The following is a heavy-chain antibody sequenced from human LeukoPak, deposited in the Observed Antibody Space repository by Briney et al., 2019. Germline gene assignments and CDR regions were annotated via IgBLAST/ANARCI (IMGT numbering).Heavy chain of an antibody. CDR3: AREAGDAFDI. Sequence: SQTLSLTCAISGDSVSSSTTAWNWIRQSPSRGLKWLGRTYYRSKWYNDYAVSVKSRITINPDTSKNQFSLQLNSVTPEDTAMYYCAREAGDAFDIWGQGTMVTVSS. J-gene: IGHJ3*02. CDR1: GDSVSSSTTA. V-gene: IGHV6-1*01. CDR2: TYYRSKWYN. D-gene: IGHD3-10*01.